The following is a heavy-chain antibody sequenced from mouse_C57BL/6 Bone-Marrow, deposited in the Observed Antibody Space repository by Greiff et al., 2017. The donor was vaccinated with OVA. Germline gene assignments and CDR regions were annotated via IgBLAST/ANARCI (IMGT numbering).Heavy chain of an antibody. D-gene: IGHD2-10*01. CDR3: ATPLLSYAMDY. CDR2: INPNNGGT. V-gene: IGHV1-18*01. J-gene: IGHJ4*01. Sequence: VQLKESGPELVKPGASVKIPCKASGYTFTDYNMDWVKQSHGKSLEWIGDINPNNGGTIYNQKFKGKATLTVDKSSSTAYMELRSLTSEDTAVYYCATPLLSYAMDYWGQGTSVTVSS. CDR1: GYTFTDYN.